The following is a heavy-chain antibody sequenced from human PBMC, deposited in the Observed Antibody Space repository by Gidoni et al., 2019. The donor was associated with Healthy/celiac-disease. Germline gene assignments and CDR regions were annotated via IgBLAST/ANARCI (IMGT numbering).Heavy chain of an antibody. D-gene: IGHD3-16*01. V-gene: IGHV4-59*01. Sequence: TNYNPSLKSRVTISVDTSKNQFSLKLSSVTAADTAVYYCARDLGGSWDQTPHQFDYWGQGTLVTVSS. CDR2: T. J-gene: IGHJ4*02. CDR3: ARDLGGSWDQTPHQFDY.